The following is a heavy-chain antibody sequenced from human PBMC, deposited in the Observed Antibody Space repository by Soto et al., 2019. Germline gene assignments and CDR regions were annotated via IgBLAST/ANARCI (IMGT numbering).Heavy chain of an antibody. CDR2: ISGSGGST. Sequence: HPGGSLRLSCAASGFTFSSYAMSWVRQAPGKGLEWVSAISGSGGSTYYADSVKGRFTISRDNSKNTLYLQMNSLRAEDTAVYYCAHPRGYGVFDAVDIWGQGTMVTVSS. CDR3: AHPRGYGVFDAVDI. D-gene: IGHD4-17*01. V-gene: IGHV3-23*01. J-gene: IGHJ3*02. CDR1: GFTFSSYA.